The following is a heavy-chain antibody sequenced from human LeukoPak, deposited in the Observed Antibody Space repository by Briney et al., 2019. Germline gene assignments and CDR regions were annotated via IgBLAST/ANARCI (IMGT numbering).Heavy chain of an antibody. CDR2: IYYSGST. J-gene: IGHJ5*02. V-gene: IGHV4-61*01. Sequence: SETLSLTCTVSGGSVSSGSYYWSWSRQPPGKGLEWIGYIYYSGSTNYNPSLKSRVTISVDTSKNQFSLKLSSVTAADTAVYYCARSTYCSSTSCYRQNNWFDPWGQGTLATVSS. D-gene: IGHD2-2*02. CDR1: GGSVSSGSYY. CDR3: ARSTYCSSTSCYRQNNWFDP.